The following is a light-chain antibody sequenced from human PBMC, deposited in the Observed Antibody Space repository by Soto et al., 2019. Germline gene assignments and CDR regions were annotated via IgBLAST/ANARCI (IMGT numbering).Light chain of an antibody. CDR2: RNS. Sequence: QSALTQPPSVSGAPGQRVTISCTGSSSNIGAGYDVHWYQQLPGTAPKLLIYRNSNRPSGVPDRFSGSKSGTSASLAITGLQAEYEADYYCQSYDSSLSGSVFGGGTKLTVL. V-gene: IGLV1-40*01. CDR3: QSYDSSLSGSV. J-gene: IGLJ3*02. CDR1: SSNIGAGYD.